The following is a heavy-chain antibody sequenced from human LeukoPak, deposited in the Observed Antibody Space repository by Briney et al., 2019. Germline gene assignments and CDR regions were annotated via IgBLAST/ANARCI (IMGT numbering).Heavy chain of an antibody. V-gene: IGHV3-23*01. D-gene: IGHD6-19*01. CDR1: GLTFSIYA. Sequence: GGSLRLSCAASGLTFSIYAMAWVRQAPGKGLEWVSAISSSGTPYSADSVKGRFTISRDNSKNTLYLQMNSLRAEDTAVYYCARRPSLWLVDYWGQGTLVTVSS. CDR2: ISSSGTP. CDR3: ARRPSLWLVDY. J-gene: IGHJ4*02.